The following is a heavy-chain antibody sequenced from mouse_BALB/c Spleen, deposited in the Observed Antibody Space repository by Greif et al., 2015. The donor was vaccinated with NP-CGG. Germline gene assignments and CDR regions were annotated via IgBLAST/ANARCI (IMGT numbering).Heavy chain of an antibody. CDR1: GLNIKDTY. D-gene: IGHD2-3*01. Sequence: VHVKQSGAELVKPGASVKLSCTASGLNIKDTYMHWVKQRPEQGLEWIGRIDPANGNTKYDPKFQGKATITADTSSNTAYLQLSSLTSEDTAVYYCARDGSRYFDVWGAGTTVTVSS. J-gene: IGHJ1*01. V-gene: IGHV14-3*02. CDR2: IDPANGNT. CDR3: ARDGSRYFDV.